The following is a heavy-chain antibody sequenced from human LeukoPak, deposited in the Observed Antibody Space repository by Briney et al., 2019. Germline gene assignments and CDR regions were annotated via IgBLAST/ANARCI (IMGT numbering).Heavy chain of an antibody. V-gene: IGHV3-64*01. CDR1: GFTFSDYA. Sequence: GGSLRLSCAASGFTFSDYAIHWVRQTPGKGLEFVSSISNNGISTYYGNSLKGRFTISRDNSKNTVYLQMGSLTAEDTAVYYCAKRRGLEVLYYYYMDVWGKGTTITISS. CDR2: ISNNGIST. J-gene: IGHJ6*03. CDR3: AKRRGLEVLYYYYMDV. D-gene: IGHD1-7*01.